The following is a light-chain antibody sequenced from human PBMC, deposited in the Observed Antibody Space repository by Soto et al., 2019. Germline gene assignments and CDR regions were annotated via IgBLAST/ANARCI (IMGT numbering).Light chain of an antibody. J-gene: IGLJ2*01. CDR1: SSDVGSYNL. Sequence: QSVLTQPASVSGSPGQSITISCTGTSSDVGSYNLVSWYQHHRGKAPKVIIYEDSKRPSGASNRFSGSKSGNTASLTISGLQAEDEADYYCCSYAGSSPWVFGGGTQLTVL. CDR3: CSYAGSSPWV. CDR2: EDS. V-gene: IGLV2-23*01.